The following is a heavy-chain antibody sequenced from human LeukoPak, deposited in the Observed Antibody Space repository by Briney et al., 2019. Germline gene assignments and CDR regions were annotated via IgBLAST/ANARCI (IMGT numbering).Heavy chain of an antibody. J-gene: IGHJ4*02. V-gene: IGHV3-30*18. CDR1: GFTFSSYG. CDR2: ISYDGSNK. Sequence: GRSLRLSCAASGFTFSSYGMHWVRQAPGKGLEWVAVISYDGSNKYYADSVKGRFTISRDNSKNTLYLQMNSLRAEDTAVYYCAKVLVAAAEGGDYWGQGTLVTVSS. D-gene: IGHD6-13*01. CDR3: AKVLVAAAEGGDY.